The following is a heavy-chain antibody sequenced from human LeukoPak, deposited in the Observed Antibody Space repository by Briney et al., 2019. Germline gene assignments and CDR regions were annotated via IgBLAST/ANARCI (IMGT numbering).Heavy chain of an antibody. D-gene: IGHD3-16*01. CDR1: GITFSNYY. CDR2: IIQDGSVT. Sequence: GGSLRLSCVTSGITFSNYYMHWVRHVAGEGLVCVSHIIQDGSVTSYADSVKGRFTISRDNAKNTVYLQLNNLRAEDTAVYYCATDDYRGLGYWGQGTLVTVSS. V-gene: IGHV3-74*01. CDR3: ATDDYRGLGY. J-gene: IGHJ4*02.